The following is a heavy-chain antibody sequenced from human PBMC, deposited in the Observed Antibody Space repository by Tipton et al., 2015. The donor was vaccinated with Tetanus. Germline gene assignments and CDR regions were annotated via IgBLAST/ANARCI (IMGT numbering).Heavy chain of an antibody. Sequence: QLVQSGAEVKEPGESLKISCQASGYTFTNAWIGWVRQMPGKGLEWMGVIYPGDSSTIYSPSFQGLVTISIDKSINTTYLRWTSLKASDSAMYYCARQKGYWGQGTLVTASS. CDR1: GYTFTNAW. CDR2: IYPGDSST. J-gene: IGHJ4*02. CDR3: ARQKGY. V-gene: IGHV5-51*01.